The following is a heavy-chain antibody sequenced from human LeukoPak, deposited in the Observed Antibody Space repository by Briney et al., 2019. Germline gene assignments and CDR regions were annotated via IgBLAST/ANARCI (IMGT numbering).Heavy chain of an antibody. J-gene: IGHJ4*02. CDR1: GYSISSGYY. CDR3: AREGIAAAGTGDY. V-gene: IGHV4-38-2*02. D-gene: IGHD6-13*01. CDR2: IYYSGST. Sequence: PSETLSLTCTVSGYSISSGYYWSWIRQPPGKGLEWIGSIYYSGSTYYNPSLKSRVTISVDTSKNQFSLKLSSVTAADTAVYYCAREGIAAAGTGDYWGQGTLVTVSS.